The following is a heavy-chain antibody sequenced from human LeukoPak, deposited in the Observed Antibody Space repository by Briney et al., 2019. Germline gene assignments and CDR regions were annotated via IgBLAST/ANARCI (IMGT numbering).Heavy chain of an antibody. V-gene: IGHV1-69*06. CDR1: GGTFSSYA. CDR2: FIPIFGTA. D-gene: IGHD6-19*01. CDR3: ARGRPNRRIEYSSGWYGGLDRYYYYYMDV. J-gene: IGHJ6*03. Sequence: GASVKVSCKASGGTFSSYAISWVRQAPGQGLEWMGGFIPIFGTANYAQKFQGRVTITADKSTSTAYMELSSLRSEDTAVYYCARGRPNRRIEYSSGWYGGLDRYYYYYMDVWGKGTTVTVSS.